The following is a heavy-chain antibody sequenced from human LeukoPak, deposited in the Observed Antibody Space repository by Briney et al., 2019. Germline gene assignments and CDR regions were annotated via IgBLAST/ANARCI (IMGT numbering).Heavy chain of an antibody. CDR2: INPSGGST. V-gene: IGHV1-46*01. CDR3: ARESKDSSGYSLSAFDY. D-gene: IGHD3-22*01. Sequence: GASVKVSCKASGYTFTSYYMHWVRQAPGQGLEWMGIINPSGGSTSYAQKFQGRVTMTRDTSTSTVYMELSSLRSENTAVYYCARESKDSSGYSLSAFDYWGQGTLVTVSS. CDR1: GYTFTSYY. J-gene: IGHJ4*02.